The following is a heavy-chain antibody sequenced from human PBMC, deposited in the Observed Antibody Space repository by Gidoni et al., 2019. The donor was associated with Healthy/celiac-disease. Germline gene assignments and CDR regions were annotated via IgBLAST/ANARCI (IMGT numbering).Heavy chain of an antibody. D-gene: IGHD4-4*01. J-gene: IGHJ4*02. CDR2: IKQDGSEK. Sequence: APGKGLEWVANIKQDGSEKYYVDSVKGRFTISRDNAENSLYLQLSSLSAEDTAVYYCAREVITGSTIYFDHWGQGTLVTVSS. V-gene: IGHV3-7*01. CDR3: AREVITGSTIYFDH.